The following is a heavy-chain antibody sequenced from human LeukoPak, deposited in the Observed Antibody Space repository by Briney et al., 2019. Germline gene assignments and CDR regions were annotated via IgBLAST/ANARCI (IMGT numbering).Heavy chain of an antibody. J-gene: IGHJ4*02. CDR2: VSFEGSNK. V-gene: IGHV3-30*18. D-gene: IGHD3-10*01. CDR1: GFTFSSYG. CDR3: AKDMGYYYGSGSYPPENDY. Sequence: AGGSLRLSCAASGFTFSSYGMHWVRQAPGKGLEWVAVVSFEGSNKYYADSVKGRFTISRDNSKNTLSLQMNSLRAEDTAVYYCAKDMGYYYGSGSYPPENDYWGQGTLVTVSS.